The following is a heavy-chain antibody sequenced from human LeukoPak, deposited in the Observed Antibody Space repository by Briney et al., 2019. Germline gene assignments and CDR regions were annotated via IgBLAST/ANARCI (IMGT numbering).Heavy chain of an antibody. D-gene: IGHD2-2*02. Sequence: ASVKVSCKASGYTFTGYYMHWVRQAPGQGLEWMGWINPNSGGTNYAQKFQGRVTMTRDTSISTAYMELSRLRSDDAAVYYCARGVYCSSTSCYKGAFDIWGQGTMVTVSS. J-gene: IGHJ3*02. CDR3: ARGVYCSSTSCYKGAFDI. CDR1: GYTFTGYY. CDR2: INPNSGGT. V-gene: IGHV1-2*02.